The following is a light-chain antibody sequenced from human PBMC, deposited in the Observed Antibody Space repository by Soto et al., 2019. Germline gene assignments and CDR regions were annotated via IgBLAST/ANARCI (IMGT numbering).Light chain of an antibody. CDR2: LGS. J-gene: IGKJ4*01. CDR3: MQALQTPLT. V-gene: IGKV2-28*01. Sequence: DIVMTQSPLSLPVTPGEPASISCRSSQSLLHSNGYNYLDWYLQKPEQSPQPLIYLGSNRASEVPDRFSGSGSDTDFTLKISRVEAEDVGVYYCMQALQTPLTFGGGTKVEIK. CDR1: QSLLHSNGYNY.